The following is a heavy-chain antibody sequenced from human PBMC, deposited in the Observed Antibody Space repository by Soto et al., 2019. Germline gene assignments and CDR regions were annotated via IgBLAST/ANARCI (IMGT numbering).Heavy chain of an antibody. CDR2: SRNKAKSYTT. V-gene: IGHV3-72*01. CDR1: GFTFSDHY. CDR3: SRMGGG. D-gene: IGHD3-16*01. J-gene: IGHJ4*02. Sequence: EEQLVESGGGLVQPGGSLTLSCAVSGFTFSDHYMEWVRQAPGKGLEWVARSRNKAKSYTTDYAASVKGRFTVSRDLSMNSLYLQVNNLKTEDTAVYYWSRMGGGWGQGTLVTVSS.